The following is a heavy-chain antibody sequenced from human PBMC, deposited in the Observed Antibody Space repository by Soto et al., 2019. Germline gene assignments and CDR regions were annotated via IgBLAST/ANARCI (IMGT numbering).Heavy chain of an antibody. J-gene: IGHJ5*02. CDR1: GFTFSSYG. V-gene: IGHV3-30*18. CDR3: AKEFFASTINDFWSGYSNSWFDP. Sequence: GGSLRLSCAASGFTFSSYGMHWVRQAPGKGLEWVAVISYDGSNKYYADSVKGRFTISRDNSKNTLYLQMNSLRAEDTAVYYCAKEFFASTINDFWSGYSNSWFDPWGQGTLVTVSS. CDR2: ISYDGSNK. D-gene: IGHD3-3*01.